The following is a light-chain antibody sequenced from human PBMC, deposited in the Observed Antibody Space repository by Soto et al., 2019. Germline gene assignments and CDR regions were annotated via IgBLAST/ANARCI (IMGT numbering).Light chain of an antibody. J-gene: IGKJ1*01. CDR1: QSISTW. CDR3: QQYYSYPQT. V-gene: IGKV1-5*03. CDR2: KAS. Sequence: DIQMTQPPSTLSASVGDRLTIPCRASQSISTWFAWYQQEPGKAPKLLIHKASSLQSGVPSRFSGSGSGTDFTLTISCLQSEDFATYYCQQYYSYPQTFGQGTKVDI.